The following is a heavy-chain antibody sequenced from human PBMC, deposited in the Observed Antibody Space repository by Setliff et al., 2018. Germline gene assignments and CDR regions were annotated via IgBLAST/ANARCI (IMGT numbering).Heavy chain of an antibody. J-gene: IGHJ6*03. CDR2: INHSGST. D-gene: IGHD3-3*01. Sequence: PSETLSLTCAVYSGSFSGYFWSWIRQPPGKGLEWIGEINHSGSTNYDPSLKSRVTISVDTSKRQFSLKLTSVTAADTAVYYCARMSGFQYMDVWGKGTTVTAP. V-gene: IGHV4-34*01. CDR1: SGSFSGYF. CDR3: ARMSGFQYMDV.